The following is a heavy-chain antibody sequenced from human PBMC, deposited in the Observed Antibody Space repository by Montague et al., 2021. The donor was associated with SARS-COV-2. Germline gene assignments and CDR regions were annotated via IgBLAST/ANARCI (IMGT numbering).Heavy chain of an antibody. CDR1: GFTFSSYS. CDR2: ISRSRSYI. Sequence: SLRLSCAASGFTFSSYSMNWVRQAPGKGLEWVSSISRSRSYIYYADSVKGRFTISRDNAKNSLYLQMNSLRAEDTAVYYCAGSRAAGTVYDYYGTDVWGQGTTVTVSS. D-gene: IGHD6-13*01. V-gene: IGHV3-21*01. J-gene: IGHJ6*02. CDR3: AGSRAAGTVYDYYGTDV.